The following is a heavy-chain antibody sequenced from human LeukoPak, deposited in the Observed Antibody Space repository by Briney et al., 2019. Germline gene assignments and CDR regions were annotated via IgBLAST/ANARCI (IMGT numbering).Heavy chain of an antibody. CDR3: TTDSFVGATFRC. D-gene: IGHD1-26*01. J-gene: IGHJ4*02. CDR1: GFTFSAYS. V-gene: IGHV3-23*01. CDR2: ISGSGGST. Sequence: PGGSLRLSCAASGFTFSAYSMNWVRQAPGKGLEWVSAISGSGGSTYYADSVKGRFTISRDNSKNTLYLQMNSLKTEDTAVYYCTTDSFVGATFRCWGQGTLVTVSS.